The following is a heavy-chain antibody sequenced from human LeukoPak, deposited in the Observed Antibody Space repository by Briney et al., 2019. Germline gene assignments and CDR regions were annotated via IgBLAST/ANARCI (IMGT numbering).Heavy chain of an antibody. Sequence: GGSLRLSCAASGFTFNNYWMSWVRQAPGRGLEWVANTKQDGSVKYYVDSVKGRFTISRDNAKNSVYLQMNSLRAEDTAVYYCARDVRYSYGFDYWGQGTLVTVSS. J-gene: IGHJ4*02. V-gene: IGHV3-7*01. CDR2: TKQDGSVK. CDR3: ARDVRYSYGFDY. D-gene: IGHD5-18*01. CDR1: GFTFNNYW.